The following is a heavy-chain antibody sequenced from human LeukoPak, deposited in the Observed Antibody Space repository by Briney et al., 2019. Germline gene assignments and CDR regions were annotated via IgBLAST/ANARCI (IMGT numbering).Heavy chain of an antibody. CDR2: VYSGGST. CDR3: AKGLRFLEWFPMDV. J-gene: IGHJ6*03. Sequence: GGSLRLSCSASGFTVSSNYMSWVRQAPEKGLEWVSIVYSGGSTYYADSVKGRFTISRDNSKNTLYLQMNSLRAEDTAVYYCAKGLRFLEWFPMDVWGKGTTVTVSS. CDR1: GFTVSSNY. V-gene: IGHV3-66*01. D-gene: IGHD3-3*01.